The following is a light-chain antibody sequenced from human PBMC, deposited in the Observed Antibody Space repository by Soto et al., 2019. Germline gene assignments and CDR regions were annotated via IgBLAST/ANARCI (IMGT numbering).Light chain of an antibody. CDR2: GAS. Sequence: IQMTQSPSSLSASIGDRVTITCRPSQSISTYLHWYQQKPGEAPKLLISGASTLQSGVPSRFSGSGSGTEFTLTITTLQREDFATYYCQQSYSTLYTFGHGTKLEIK. V-gene: IGKV1-39*01. CDR3: QQSYSTLYT. J-gene: IGKJ2*01. CDR1: QSISTY.